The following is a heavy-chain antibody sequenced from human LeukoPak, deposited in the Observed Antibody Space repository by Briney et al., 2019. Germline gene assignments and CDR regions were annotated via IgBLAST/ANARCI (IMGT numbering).Heavy chain of an antibody. Sequence: GGSLRLSCAGSGFIVSTNYMNWVRQAPGKGPEWVSVIYSGGGTDYADSVKGRFTISRDSSKNTVYLQMNNLRAEDTAIYYCTRETFYWGQGTLVTVSS. CDR3: TRETFY. CDR1: GFIVSTNY. CDR2: IYSGGGT. V-gene: IGHV3-66*01. J-gene: IGHJ4*02.